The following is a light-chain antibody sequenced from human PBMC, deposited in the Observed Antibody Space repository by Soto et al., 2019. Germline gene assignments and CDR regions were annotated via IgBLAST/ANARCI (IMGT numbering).Light chain of an antibody. CDR1: SSDVGGYNY. Sequence: QSALTQPASVSGSPGQSITISCTGTSSDVGGYNYVSWYQQYPGKAPKLMIYEVSDRPSGVSNRFSGSKSGNTASLTISGLQAEDEADYYCSSYTSSGTVVFGGGTKVTVL. CDR2: EVS. J-gene: IGLJ2*01. CDR3: SSYTSSGTVV. V-gene: IGLV2-14*01.